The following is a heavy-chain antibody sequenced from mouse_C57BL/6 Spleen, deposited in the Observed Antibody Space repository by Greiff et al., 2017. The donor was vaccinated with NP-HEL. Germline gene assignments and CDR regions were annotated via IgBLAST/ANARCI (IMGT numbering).Heavy chain of an antibody. Sequence: QVQLQQSGPELVKPGASVKISCKASGYAFSSSWMNWVKQRPGKGLEWIGRIYPGDGDTNYNGKFKGKATLTADKSSSTAYMQLSSLTSEDSAVYSCARSPSNWEYYFDYWGQGTTLTVSS. D-gene: IGHD4-1*01. V-gene: IGHV1-82*01. CDR1: GYAFSSSW. CDR2: IYPGDGDT. CDR3: ARSPSNWEYYFDY. J-gene: IGHJ2*01.